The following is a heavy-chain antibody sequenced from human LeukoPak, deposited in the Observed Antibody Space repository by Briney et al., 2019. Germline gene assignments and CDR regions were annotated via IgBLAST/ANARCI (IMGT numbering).Heavy chain of an antibody. CDR3: ARAMSSIAVAGRDSWFDP. Sequence: ASVKVSCKASGYTFTSYYMHWVRQAPGQGLEWMGIINPSGGSTSYAQKFQGRVTMIRDTSTSTVYMELSSLRSEDTAVYYCARAMSSIAVAGRDSWFDPWGQGTLVTVSS. V-gene: IGHV1-46*01. D-gene: IGHD6-19*01. CDR2: INPSGGST. CDR1: GYTFTSYY. J-gene: IGHJ5*02.